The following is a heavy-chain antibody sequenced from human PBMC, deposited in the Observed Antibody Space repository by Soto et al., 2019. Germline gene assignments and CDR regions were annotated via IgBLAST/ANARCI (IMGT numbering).Heavy chain of an antibody. CDR3: AKDTVVPKGSMDV. Sequence: EVQLLESGGGLVQPGGSLRLSCAAPGFTFSSYAMSWVRKAPGKGLEWVSAISGSGGSTYYADSVKGRFTISRDNSTNTLYLQMNSLRAEDTAVYYCAKDTVVPKGSMDVWGKGTTVTVSS. CDR1: GFTFSSYA. D-gene: IGHD2-2*01. CDR2: ISGSGGST. V-gene: IGHV3-23*01. J-gene: IGHJ6*04.